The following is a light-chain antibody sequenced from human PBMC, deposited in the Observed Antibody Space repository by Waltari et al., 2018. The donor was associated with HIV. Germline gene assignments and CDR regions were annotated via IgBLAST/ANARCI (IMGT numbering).Light chain of an antibody. J-gene: IGKJ1*01. CDR3: QQYGTSPRT. V-gene: IGKV3-20*01. CDR1: QSVSSSS. Sequence: EIVLTQSPGALSLSPGERATLSCRASQSVSSSSLAWYQQKPGQAPTILSYGAATRATGIPDRFSGSGSGTDFTLTISRLEPEDFAVYYCQQYGTSPRTFGQGTKVEIK. CDR2: GAA.